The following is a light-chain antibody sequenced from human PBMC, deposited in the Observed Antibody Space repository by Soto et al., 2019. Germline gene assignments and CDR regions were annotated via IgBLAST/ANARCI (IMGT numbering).Light chain of an antibody. CDR1: SSDVGGYNF. CDR2: EVN. J-gene: IGLJ2*01. V-gene: IGLV2-8*01. Sequence: QSALTQPPSASGSPGQSVTISCAGTSSDVGGYNFVSWYRQHPGKAPKLMIYEVNKRPSGVPDRFSGSKSGNTASLTVSGLQAEDEADYYCSSYAGGNNVVFGGGTKLTVL. CDR3: SSYAGGNNVV.